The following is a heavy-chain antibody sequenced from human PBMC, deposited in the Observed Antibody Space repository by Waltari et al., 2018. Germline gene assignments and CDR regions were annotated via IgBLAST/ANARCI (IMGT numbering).Heavy chain of an antibody. Sequence: QVQLVQSGAEVKKPGSSVKGSCKASGGTFGSFAITWARQAPGEGLEWMGGIIPIFGTAPNYAQKFQGRLTVTADESTATVYMDLSSLRSDDTAVYYCARRQLGGAFDPWGQGTLVSVSS. CDR1: GGTFGSFA. D-gene: IGHD1-26*01. CDR2: IIPIFGTAP. CDR3: ARRQLGGAFDP. V-gene: IGHV1-69*12. J-gene: IGHJ5*02.